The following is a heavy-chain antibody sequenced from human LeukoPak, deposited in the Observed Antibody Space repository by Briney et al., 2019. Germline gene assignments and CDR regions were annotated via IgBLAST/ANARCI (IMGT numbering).Heavy chain of an antibody. CDR2: ISYDGSNK. J-gene: IGHJ6*02. Sequence: GGSLRLSCAASGFTFSRYGMHWVRQAPGKGLEWVAVISYDGSNKYYADSVKGRFTISRDNSKNTLYLQMNSLRAEDTAVYYCAKDHRYNWNDGRPTTPKNYYYGMDVWGQGTTVTVSS. CDR1: GFTFSRYG. V-gene: IGHV3-30*18. CDR3: AKDHRYNWNDGRPTTPKNYYYGMDV. D-gene: IGHD1-1*01.